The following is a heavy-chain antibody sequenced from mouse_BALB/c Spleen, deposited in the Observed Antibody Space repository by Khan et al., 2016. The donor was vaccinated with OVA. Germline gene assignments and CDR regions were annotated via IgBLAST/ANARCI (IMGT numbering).Heavy chain of an antibody. CDR3: ARGGGYGIAWFAY. D-gene: IGHD2-10*02. CDR2: IYPGSGST. Sequence: QVRLQQSGPELVKPGASVKMSCKASGYTFTDYVISWVKQRTGPGLEWIGEIYPGSGSTYYNEKFKGKATLTADKSSNTAYMQLSSLTSEDSAVYFSARGGGYGIAWFAYWGQGTLVTGSA. J-gene: IGHJ3*01. V-gene: IGHV1-81*01. CDR1: GYTFTDYV.